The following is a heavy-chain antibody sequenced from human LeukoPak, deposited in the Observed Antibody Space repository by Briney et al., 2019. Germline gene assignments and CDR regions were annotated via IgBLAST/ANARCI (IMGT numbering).Heavy chain of an antibody. V-gene: IGHV1-18*01. D-gene: IGHD2-15*01. CDR3: ARGGEVTWWLLHDAFDI. CDR1: GYTFTSYG. CDR2: ISAYNGNT. J-gene: IGHJ3*02. Sequence: ASVKVSCKASGYTFTSYGISWVRQAPGQGLEWMGWISAYNGNTNYAQKLQGRVTMTTDTSTSTAYMELSRLRSDDTAVYYCARGGEVTWWLLHDAFDIWGQGTMVTVSS.